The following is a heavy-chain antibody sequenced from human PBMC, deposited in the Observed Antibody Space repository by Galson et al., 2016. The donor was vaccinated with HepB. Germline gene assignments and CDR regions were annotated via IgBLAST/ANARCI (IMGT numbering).Heavy chain of an antibody. J-gene: IGHJ4*02. CDR2: VSWNSGNI. D-gene: IGHD3-10*01. CDR1: GFTSGHYG. CDR3: AKATSVGFGDLGDC. Sequence: SLRLSCAASGFTSGHYGMHWVRQVPWKGLEGVSGVSWNSGNIGYADSVQGRFTISRDNAKNSLYLQMNSLGAEDTALYYCAKATSVGFGDLGDCWGQGTLVTVSS. V-gene: IGHV3-9*02.